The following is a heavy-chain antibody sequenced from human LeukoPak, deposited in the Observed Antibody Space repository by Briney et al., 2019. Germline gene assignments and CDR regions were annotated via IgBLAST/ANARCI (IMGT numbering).Heavy chain of an antibody. V-gene: IGHV3-30*02. CDR1: GFTFSSYG. D-gene: IGHD3-22*01. Sequence: GGSQRLSCAASGFTFSSYGMHWVRQAPGKGLEWVAFIRYDGSNKYYADSVKGRFTISRDNSKNTLYLQMNSLRAEDTAVYYCAKIPISYDSSGYYSRDYWGQGTLVTVSS. J-gene: IGHJ4*02. CDR3: AKIPISYDSSGYYSRDY. CDR2: IRYDGSNK.